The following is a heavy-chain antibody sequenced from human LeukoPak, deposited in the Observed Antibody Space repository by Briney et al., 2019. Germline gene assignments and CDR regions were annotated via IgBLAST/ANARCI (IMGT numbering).Heavy chain of an antibody. CDR1: GYSFTSHW. J-gene: IGHJ6*02. CDR2: IYPGDSDT. D-gene: IGHD1-7*01. V-gene: IGHV5-51*01. Sequence: GESLKISCKGSGYSFTSHWIGWVRQMPGKGLEWIGIIYPGDSDTRYSPSFQGQVTISADKSISTAYLQWSSLKASDTAMYYCARELKWQTTGYYGMDVWGQGTTVTVSS. CDR3: ARELKWQTTGYYGMDV.